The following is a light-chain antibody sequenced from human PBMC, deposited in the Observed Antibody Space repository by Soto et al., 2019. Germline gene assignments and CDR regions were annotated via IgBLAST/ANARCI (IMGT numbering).Light chain of an antibody. CDR1: RSDVGGYNY. CDR2: DVS. CDR3: TSYTSSSTRV. Sequence: QSALTQPASVSGSPGQSITISCTGTRSDVGGYNYVSWYQQNPGKAPKLMIYDVSNRPSGVSNRFSGSKSGNTASLTISGLQAEDAADYYGTSYTSSSTRVFGGGTKLTGL. J-gene: IGLJ2*01. V-gene: IGLV2-14*01.